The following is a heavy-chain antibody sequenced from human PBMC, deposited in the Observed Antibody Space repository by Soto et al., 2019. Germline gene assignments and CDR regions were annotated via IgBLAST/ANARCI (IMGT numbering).Heavy chain of an antibody. J-gene: IGHJ4*02. CDR3: ARGYCSTTTCHVHVFDF. Sequence: GESLRLSYSASGFTFSSYEMNWVRQAPGKTMEWVSYISSAGDSSYYADSVKSRFTISRDNAKNSLYLQMNSLRVEDTAVYYCARGYCSTTTCHVHVFDFWGPGAPVTVSS. CDR1: GFTFSSYE. CDR2: ISSAGDSS. V-gene: IGHV3-48*03. D-gene: IGHD2-2*01.